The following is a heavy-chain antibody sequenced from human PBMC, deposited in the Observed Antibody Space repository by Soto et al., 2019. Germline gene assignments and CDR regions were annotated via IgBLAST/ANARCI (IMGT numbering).Heavy chain of an antibody. J-gene: IGHJ6*02. Sequence: SVKLSCKAAGFTFTSSAVQWVRQARGQRLEWIGWIVVGSGNTNYAQKFQERVTITRDMSTSTAYMELSSLRSEDTAVYYCATRGTRGVIISSHYYRMAVWGQGTTVIVSS. V-gene: IGHV1-58*01. CDR1: GFTFTSSA. CDR2: IVVGSGNT. CDR3: ATRGTRGVIISSHYYRMAV. D-gene: IGHD3-10*01.